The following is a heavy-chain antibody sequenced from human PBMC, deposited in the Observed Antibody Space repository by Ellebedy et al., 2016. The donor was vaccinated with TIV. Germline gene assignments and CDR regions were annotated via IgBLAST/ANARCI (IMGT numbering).Heavy chain of an antibody. D-gene: IGHD1-26*01. Sequence: AASVKVSCKASGYTFTSYYMHWVRQAPGQGLEWMGIINPSGGSTSYAQKFQGRVTMTRDTSTSTAYMELRSLRTDDTAVYYCARDRKWEPTPPRFDPWGQGTLVTVSS. V-gene: IGHV1-46*01. CDR1: GYTFTSYY. J-gene: IGHJ5*02. CDR3: ARDRKWEPTPPRFDP. CDR2: INPSGGST.